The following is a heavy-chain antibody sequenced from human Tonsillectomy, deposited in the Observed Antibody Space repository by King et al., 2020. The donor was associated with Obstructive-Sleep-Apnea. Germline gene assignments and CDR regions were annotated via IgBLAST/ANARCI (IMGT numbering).Heavy chain of an antibody. CDR2: IYSSGSN. V-gene: IGHV4-4*07. CDR1: GGSISSYY. CDR3: ARDEMDTVQVRYIDL. Sequence: MQLQESGPGLVKPSETLSLTCTVSGGSISSYYWYWIRQPAGKGLEWIGRIYSSGSNNYNPSLKSRVTMSVDTPKNQFSLKLSSVTAADTAVSYWARDEMDTVQVRYIDLWGRGTLVPVSS. J-gene: IGHJ2*01. D-gene: IGHD5-24*01.